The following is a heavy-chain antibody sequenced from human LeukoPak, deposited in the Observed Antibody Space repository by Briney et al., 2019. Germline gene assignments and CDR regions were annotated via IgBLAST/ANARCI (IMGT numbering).Heavy chain of an antibody. D-gene: IGHD6-13*01. CDR3: ARVLEAAAFDY. CDR1: GYTFTSYG. CDR2: ISAHNGNT. Sequence: ASVKVSCKASGYTFTSYGISWVRQAPGQGLEWMGWISAHNGNTNYAQKLQGRVTMTTDTSTSTAYMELRSLRAEDTAVYYCARVLEAAAFDYWGQGTLVTVSS. J-gene: IGHJ4*02. V-gene: IGHV1-18*01.